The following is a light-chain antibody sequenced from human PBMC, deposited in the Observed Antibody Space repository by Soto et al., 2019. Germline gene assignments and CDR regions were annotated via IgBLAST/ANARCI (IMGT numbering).Light chain of an antibody. CDR3: QQYDNLPFT. J-gene: IGKJ4*01. CDR2: AAS. Sequence: DIPMTQSPSSLSASVGDRVTITCQASQDVSNYLSWYQQKPGKAPKLLIYAASNLETGVPLRFSGSGSGTHFTFTISSLQPEDIATYYCQQYDNLPFTFGGGINVEIK. V-gene: IGKV1-33*01. CDR1: QDVSNY.